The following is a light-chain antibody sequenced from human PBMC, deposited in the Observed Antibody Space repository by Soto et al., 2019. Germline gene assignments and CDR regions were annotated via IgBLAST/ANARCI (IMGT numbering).Light chain of an antibody. CDR1: QSISSY. Sequence: DIQMTQSPSSLCACVGDGVNINCRASQSISSYLYWYPQKPGKAPSLLIHGGSILQSGVPPRFSGGGGGTDFTLTISSLQPEDFASYYCQQIYTIPLTCGGGTKVDI. CDR3: QQIYTIPLT. J-gene: IGKJ4*01. CDR2: GGS. V-gene: IGKV1-39*01.